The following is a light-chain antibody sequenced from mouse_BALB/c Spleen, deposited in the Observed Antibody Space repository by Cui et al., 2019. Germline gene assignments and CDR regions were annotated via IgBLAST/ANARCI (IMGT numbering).Light chain of an antibody. Sequence: QLVYSQSAELISASPGEKVTMTCSASSSVSYMYWYQQKPGSSPKPWIYLTSNLASGVPARFSGSGSGNSYSLTISSMEAEDAATYYCQQWSSNPPTFGAGTKLEIK. CDR2: LTS. V-gene: IGKV4-68*01. CDR3: QQWSSNPPT. J-gene: IGKJ4*01. CDR1: SSVSY.